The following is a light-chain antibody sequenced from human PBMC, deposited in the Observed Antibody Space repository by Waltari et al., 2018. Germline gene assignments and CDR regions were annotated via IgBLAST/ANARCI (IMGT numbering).Light chain of an antibody. CDR2: DAS. V-gene: IGKV3-11*01. CDR1: QSVSRY. J-gene: IGKJ3*01. CDR3: LQHSDWPRFT. Sequence: DIVLSQSPATLSLSPGERAILSCRASQSVSRYLAWYQQKPGQAPRPLIYDASNRATGIPVRVSGSGSGTDFTLTISSLGPEDFAVYYCLQHSDWPRFTFGPGTKVDIK.